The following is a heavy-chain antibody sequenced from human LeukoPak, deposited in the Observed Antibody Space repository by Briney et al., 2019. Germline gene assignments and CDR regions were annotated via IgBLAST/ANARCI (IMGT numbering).Heavy chain of an antibody. V-gene: IGHV3-30*02. CDR2: TRNDGSNK. CDR3: AKEGAYFFDS. Sequence: GGSLRLSCAASGFTFSSYGVHWVRQAPGKGLEWVAVTRNDGSNKYYVGSVKGRFTISRDNSKNTLFLQMNSLRAEDTAVYYCAKEGAYFFDSWGQGTLVTVSS. CDR1: GFTFSSYG. J-gene: IGHJ4*02. D-gene: IGHD3-16*01.